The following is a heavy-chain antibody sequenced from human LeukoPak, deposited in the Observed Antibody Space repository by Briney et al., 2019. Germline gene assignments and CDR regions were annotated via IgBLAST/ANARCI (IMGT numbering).Heavy chain of an antibody. CDR3: ARGRPDGYDILTGYLYYFDY. CDR2: INHSGST. V-gene: IGHV4-34*01. Sequence: SETLSLTCAVYGGSLSGYYWSWIRQPPGKGLEWIGEINHSGSTNYNPSLKSRVTISVDTSKNQFSLKLSSVTAADTAVYYCARGRPDGYDILTGYLYYFDYWGQGTLVTVSS. D-gene: IGHD3-9*01. J-gene: IGHJ4*02. CDR1: GGSLSGYY.